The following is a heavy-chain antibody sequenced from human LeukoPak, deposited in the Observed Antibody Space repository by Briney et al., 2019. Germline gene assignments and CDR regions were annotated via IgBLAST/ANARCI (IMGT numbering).Heavy chain of an antibody. CDR2: INPNSGGT. D-gene: IGHD7-27*01. CDR1: GYTFTGYY. CDR3: ARAATGDRPFDY. Sequence: ASVKVSCKASGYTFTGYYMHWVRQAPGQGLEWMGWINPNSGGTNYAQKFQGRVTMTRDTSISTAYMELSRLRSDDTAVYYCARAATGDRPFDYWGQGTLVTVSS. V-gene: IGHV1-2*02. J-gene: IGHJ4*02.